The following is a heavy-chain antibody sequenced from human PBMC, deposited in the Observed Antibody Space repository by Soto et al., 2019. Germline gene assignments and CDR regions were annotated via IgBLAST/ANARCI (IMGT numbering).Heavy chain of an antibody. D-gene: IGHD2-2*01. J-gene: IGHJ4*02. V-gene: IGHV4-34*01. CDR3: ARGQQIVVVPAAVLGNDY. Sequence: SETLSLTCAVYGGSFSGYYWGWIRQPPGKGLEWIGEINHSGSTNYNPSLKSRVTISVDTSKNQFSLKLSSVTAADTAVYYCARGQQIVVVPAAVLGNDYWGQGTLVTVSS. CDR2: INHSGST. CDR1: GGSFSGYY.